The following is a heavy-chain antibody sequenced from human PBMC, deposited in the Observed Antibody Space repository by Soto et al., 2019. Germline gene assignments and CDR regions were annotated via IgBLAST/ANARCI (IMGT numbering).Heavy chain of an antibody. CDR2: IYPGDSAT. CDR3: ARRLGYGYKSTWAAMEV. V-gene: IGHV5-51*01. Sequence: GESLKISFTSSGFSFTSYWISWVRQQPVKGLAWVGIIYPGDSATTYSPSFQGQVTISADRSINPAYLQWTGLKPSDTATYYCARRLGYGYKSTWAAMEVWGQRT. CDR1: GFSFTSYW. D-gene: IGHD3-16*01. J-gene: IGHJ6*01.